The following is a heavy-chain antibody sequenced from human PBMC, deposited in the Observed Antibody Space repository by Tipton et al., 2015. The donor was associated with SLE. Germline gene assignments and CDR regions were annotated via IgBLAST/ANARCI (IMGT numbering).Heavy chain of an antibody. CDR2: IYTSGST. CDR1: GGSISSGSYY. J-gene: IGHJ6*03. D-gene: IGHD1-1*01. V-gene: IGHV4-61*02. Sequence: TLSLTCTVSGGSISSGSYYWSWIRQPAGKGLEWIGRIYTSGSTNYNPSLKSRVTISVNTSKNQFSLKLSSVTAADTAVYYCARDSPERSGNYYYYSTDVGGKGTTVTVSS. CDR3: ARDSPERSGNYYYYSTDV.